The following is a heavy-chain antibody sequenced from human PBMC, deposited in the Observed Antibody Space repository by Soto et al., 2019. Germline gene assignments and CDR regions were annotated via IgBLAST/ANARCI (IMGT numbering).Heavy chain of an antibody. CDR2: INPDGLTT. J-gene: IGHJ4*02. CDR1: GFTFSAYW. Sequence: EVQLVESGGGLVQPGGSLRLSCEASGFTFSAYWMHWFRQAPGKGLVWVSRINPDGLTTSYADSVEGRFTISRDNTKNTLYLQMHSLRAEDTAVYFCARVGVGAYFFDSWGQGVLLTVSS. V-gene: IGHV3-74*01. CDR3: ARVGVGAYFFDS. D-gene: IGHD1-26*01.